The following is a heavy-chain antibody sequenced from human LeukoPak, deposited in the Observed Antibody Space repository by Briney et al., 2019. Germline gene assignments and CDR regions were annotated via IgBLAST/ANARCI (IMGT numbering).Heavy chain of an antibody. Sequence: GGSLRLSCAASGFSFSNYGMNWVRQAPGKGLEWVSGITGHGDTTYYADSVKGRFTISRDNSKNTLYLQMNSLRADDTAVYYCARGYTGSYSFWLAFDIWGQGTMVTVSS. CDR1: GFSFSNYG. D-gene: IGHD1-26*01. CDR2: ITGHGDTT. V-gene: IGHV3-23*01. J-gene: IGHJ3*02. CDR3: ARGYTGSYSFWLAFDI.